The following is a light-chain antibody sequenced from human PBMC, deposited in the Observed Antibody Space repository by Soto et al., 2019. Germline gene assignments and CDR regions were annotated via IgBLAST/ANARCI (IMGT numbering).Light chain of an antibody. CDR3: QQYYSYPQT. V-gene: IGKV1-16*02. CDR1: QDISSY. J-gene: IGKJ2*01. CDR2: GAY. Sequence: DIQMTQSPSSLSASVGDRVTITCRASQDISSYLAWFQQKPGKAHKSLIYGAYSLQSGVPSKFSGSGSGTDFSLTISSLQPEDFATYYCQQYYSYPQTFGQGTRLEIK.